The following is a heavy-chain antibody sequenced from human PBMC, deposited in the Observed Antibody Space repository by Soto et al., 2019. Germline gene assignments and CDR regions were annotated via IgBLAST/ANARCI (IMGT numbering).Heavy chain of an antibody. Sequence: PSETLSLTCTVSGGSVSSGSYYWSWIRQPPGKGLEWIGYISYSGSTNYNPSLKSRVTISVDTSKNQFSLKLSSVTAADTAVYYCAREPTTVTNYYYYALDVWGQGTTVTVSS. CDR2: ISYSGST. V-gene: IGHV4-61*01. J-gene: IGHJ6*02. CDR3: AREPTTVTNYYYYALDV. D-gene: IGHD4-17*01. CDR1: GGSVSSGSYY.